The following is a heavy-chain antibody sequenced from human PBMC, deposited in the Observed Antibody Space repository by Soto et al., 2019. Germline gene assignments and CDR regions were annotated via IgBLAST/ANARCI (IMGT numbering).Heavy chain of an antibody. D-gene: IGHD3-10*01. V-gene: IGHV3-23*01. CDR2: LSGSGDST. Sequence: GGSLRLSCAASGFTFSSFSLCWVRQAPGKGLEWVSALSGSGDSTYYADSVKGRFTISRDNSKSTLYLQMNSMRAEDTVVYYCAKGFLYAPFEYWGQGTLVTVSS. CDR3: AKGFLYAPFEY. CDR1: GFTFSSFS. J-gene: IGHJ4*02.